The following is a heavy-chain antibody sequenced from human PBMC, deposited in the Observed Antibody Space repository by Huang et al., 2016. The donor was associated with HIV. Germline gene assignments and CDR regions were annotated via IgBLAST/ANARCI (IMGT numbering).Heavy chain of an antibody. CDR1: RYSFTTYW. CDR2: IYPGYSDT. V-gene: IGHV5-51*03. Sequence: EVQLVQSGAEVKKPGESLKISCKGSRYSFTTYWIGWVRQMPGQGLEWMGIIYPGYSDTRYSPSFQGQFTISVDKSISTAYLQWSSLKASDTAMYYCARASTVTTFSLDYWGQGTLVTVSS. J-gene: IGHJ4*02. D-gene: IGHD4-17*01. CDR3: ARASTVTTFSLDY.